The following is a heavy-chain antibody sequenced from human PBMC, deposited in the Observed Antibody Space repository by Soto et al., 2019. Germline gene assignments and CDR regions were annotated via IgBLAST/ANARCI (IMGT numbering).Heavy chain of an antibody. CDR2: INHSGST. Sequence: SETLSLTCAVYGGSFSGYYWSWIRQPPGKGLEWIGEINHSGSTNYNPSLKSRVTISVDTSKNQFSLKLSSVTAADTAVYYCARGGITAARPYYYYYMDVWGKGTTVTVSS. CDR3: ARGGITAARPYYYYYMDV. V-gene: IGHV4-34*01. D-gene: IGHD6-6*01. CDR1: GGSFSGYY. J-gene: IGHJ6*03.